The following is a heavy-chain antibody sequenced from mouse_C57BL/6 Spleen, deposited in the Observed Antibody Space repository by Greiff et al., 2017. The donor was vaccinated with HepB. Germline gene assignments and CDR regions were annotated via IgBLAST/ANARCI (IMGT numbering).Heavy chain of an antibody. CDR1: GYSFTSYY. J-gene: IGHJ1*03. CDR3: ARTHYGSYFDV. Sequence: QVQLQHSGPELVKPGASVKISCKASGYSFTSYYIHWVKQRPGQGLEWIGWIYPGSGNTKYNEKFKGKATLTADTSSSTAYMQLSSLTSEDSAVYYCARTHYGSYFDVWGTGTTVTVSS. V-gene: IGHV1-66*01. CDR2: IYPGSGNT. D-gene: IGHD1-1*01.